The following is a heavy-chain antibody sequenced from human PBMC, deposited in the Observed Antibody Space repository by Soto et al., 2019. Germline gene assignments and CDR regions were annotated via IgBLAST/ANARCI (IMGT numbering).Heavy chain of an antibody. CDR1: GDSINSSTYF. J-gene: IGHJ5*02. V-gene: IGHV4-39*01. CDR3: AGLIYNWFDP. D-gene: IGHD2-21*01. CDR2: MYYSGRT. Sequence: PSETLSLTCTVSGDSINSSTYFWGWIRQPPGRGLEWIGSMYYSGRTDWNPSLKRRATLSLDASKNQFFLGLTSVPAADPATYYWAGLIYNWFDPWGQGTPVTVSS.